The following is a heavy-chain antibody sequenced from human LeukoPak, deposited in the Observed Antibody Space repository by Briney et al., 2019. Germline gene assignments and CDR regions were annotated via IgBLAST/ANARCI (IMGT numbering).Heavy chain of an antibody. CDR2: ISSSSSYI. CDR3: ARDPSLIMVRGYFDY. CDR1: GFTFSSYS. V-gene: IGHV3-21*01. J-gene: IGHJ4*02. Sequence: PGGSLRLSCAASGFTFSSYSMNWVRQAPGKGLEWVSSISSSSSYIYYADSVKGRFTISRDNAKNSLYLQMNSLRAEDTAVYYCARDPSLIMVRGYFDYWGQGTLVTVSS. D-gene: IGHD3-10*01.